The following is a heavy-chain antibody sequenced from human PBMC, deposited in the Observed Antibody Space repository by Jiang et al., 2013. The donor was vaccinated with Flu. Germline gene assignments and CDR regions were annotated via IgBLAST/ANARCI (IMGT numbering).Heavy chain of an antibody. CDR2: INPSGGST. J-gene: IGHJ3*02. CDR1: GYTFTSYY. V-gene: IGHV1-46*01. CDR3: ARVKTVTTDSDAFDI. D-gene: IGHD4-17*01. Sequence: SGAEVKKPGASVKVSCKASGYTFTSYYMHWVRQAPGQGLEWMGIINPSGGSTSYAQKFQGRVTMTRDTSTSTVYMELSSLRSEGTAVYYCARVKTVTTDSDAFDIWGQGTMVTVSS.